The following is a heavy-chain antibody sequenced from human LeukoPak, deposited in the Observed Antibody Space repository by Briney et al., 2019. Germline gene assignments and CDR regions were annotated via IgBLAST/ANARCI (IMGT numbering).Heavy chain of an antibody. V-gene: IGHV3-30*02. D-gene: IGHD5-18*01. J-gene: IGHJ4*02. CDR3: ARDLSGVTGYTYGRGIDY. Sequence: GGSLRLSCAASGFTLSSYDMYWVRQAPGKGLDWVAFVRYDGSQKYYADSVKGRFTLSRDNSKNTLYLQMNSLRAEDTAVYYCARDLSGVTGYTYGRGIDYWGQGTLVTVSS. CDR2: VRYDGSQK. CDR1: GFTLSSYD.